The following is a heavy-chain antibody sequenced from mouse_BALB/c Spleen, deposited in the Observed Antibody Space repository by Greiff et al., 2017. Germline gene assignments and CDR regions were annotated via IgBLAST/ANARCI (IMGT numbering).Heavy chain of an antibody. CDR3: ARGYGNSHWYFDV. CDR1: GYTFTSYW. Sequence: VQLQQSGAELARPGASVKLSCKASGYTFTSYWMQWVKQRPGQGLEWIGAIYPGDGDTRYTQKFKGKATLTADKSSSTAYMQLSSLASEDSAVYYCARGYGNSHWYFDVWGAGTTVTVSS. CDR2: IYPGDGDT. V-gene: IGHV1-87*01. J-gene: IGHJ1*01. D-gene: IGHD2-1*01.